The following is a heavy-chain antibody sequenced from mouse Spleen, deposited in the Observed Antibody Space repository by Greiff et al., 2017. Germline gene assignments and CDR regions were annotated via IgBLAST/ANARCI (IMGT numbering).Heavy chain of an antibody. CDR1: GFTINDYY. Sequence: VQLQQPGAELVKPGASVKLSCTASGFTINDYYMHWVKQRPEQGLEWIGRIDPEDGETKYAPKFKGKATITADTSSNTAYLQLSSLTSEDTAVYYCARVRRSAMDYWGQGTSVTVSS. D-gene: IGHD2-14*01. CDR3: ARVRRSAMDY. CDR2: IDPEDGET. V-gene: IGHV14-2*01. J-gene: IGHJ4*01.